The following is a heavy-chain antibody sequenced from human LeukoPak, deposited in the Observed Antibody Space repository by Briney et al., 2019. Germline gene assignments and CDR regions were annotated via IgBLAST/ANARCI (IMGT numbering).Heavy chain of an antibody. CDR2: ITGGGSGI. J-gene: IGHJ4*02. D-gene: IGHD3-9*01. Sequence: PGASLRLSRAASGFTFSNYAMSWVRQAPGKGLEWVSAITGGGSGIYYADSMKSRFTISRDNSKNTLYLQINGLRAEDTAVYYCAKWGDYDVLTGYYVSDYWGQGTLVTVSS. CDR3: AKWGDYDVLTGYYVSDY. CDR1: GFTFSNYA. V-gene: IGHV3-23*01.